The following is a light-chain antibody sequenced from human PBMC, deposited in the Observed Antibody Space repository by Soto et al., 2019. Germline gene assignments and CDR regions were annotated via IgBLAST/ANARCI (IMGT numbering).Light chain of an antibody. J-gene: IGKJ1*01. CDR2: DAS. V-gene: IGKV1-33*01. CDR3: KQCYIHWT. Sequence: DIQMTQSPSSLSASVGDRVTITCQASQDISNYLNWYQQKPGKAPKLLIYDASNLETGVPSRFSGSGSGTDFTFTISSLQPEDFATYYCKQCYIHWTFGQGTKVDIK. CDR1: QDISNY.